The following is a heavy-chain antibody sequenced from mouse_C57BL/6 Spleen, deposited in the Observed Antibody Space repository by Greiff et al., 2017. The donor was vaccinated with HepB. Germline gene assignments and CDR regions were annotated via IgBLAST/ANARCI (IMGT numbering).Heavy chain of an antibody. J-gene: IGHJ3*01. CDR1: GYTFPSYW. Sequence: VQLQQPGTELVKPGASVKLSCKASGYTFPSYWLHWVKQRPGQGLEWIGNINPSNGGTNYNEKFKSKATLTVDKSSSTAYMQLSSLTSEDSAVYYCARSADYDGRASWFAYWGQGTLVTVSA. CDR2: INPSNGGT. D-gene: IGHD2-4*01. V-gene: IGHV1-53*01. CDR3: ARSADYDGRASWFAY.